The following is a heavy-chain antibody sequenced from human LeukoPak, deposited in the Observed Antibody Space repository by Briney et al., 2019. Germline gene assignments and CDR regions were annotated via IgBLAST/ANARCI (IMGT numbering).Heavy chain of an antibody. J-gene: IGHJ4*02. D-gene: IGHD2-2*01. CDR3: AGVQDIIVVPAASN. CDR2: IIPILGIA. Sequence: SVKVSCKASGGTFSSYTISWVRQAHGQGLEWMGRIIPILGIANYAQKFQGRVTITADKSTSTAYMELSSLRSEDTAVYYCAGVQDIIVVPAASNWGQGTLVTVSS. V-gene: IGHV1-69*02. CDR1: GGTFSSYT.